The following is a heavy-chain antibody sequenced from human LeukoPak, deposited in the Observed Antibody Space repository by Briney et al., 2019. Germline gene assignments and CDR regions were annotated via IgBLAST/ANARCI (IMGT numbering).Heavy chain of an antibody. J-gene: IGHJ4*02. Sequence: GGSLRLSCAASGITISNYGVHWVRQAPGKGLEWPAVISYYGLNKNYADSVKGRFSISRDNSKNTLYLQMSSLRAEDTAIYYCAKELQWHLRSYHFDYWGPGTLVTVSS. V-gene: IGHV3-30*18. CDR3: AKELQWHLRSYHFDY. CDR1: GITISNYG. CDR2: ISYYGLNK. D-gene: IGHD6-19*01.